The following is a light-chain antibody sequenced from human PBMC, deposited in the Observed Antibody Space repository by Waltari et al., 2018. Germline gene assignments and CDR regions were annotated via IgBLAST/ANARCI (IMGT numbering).Light chain of an antibody. CDR3: QVWDSSSDHVV. CDR1: NIGSKM. CDR2: DDS. J-gene: IGLJ2*01. Sequence: SYVLTQSPSVSVAPGKPARITCGGTNIGSKMGNWYQQKPGQAPVLVVYDDSDRPSGIPERFSGSNSGNTATLTISRVEAGDEADYYCQVWDSSSDHVVFGGGTKLTVL. V-gene: IGLV3-21*03.